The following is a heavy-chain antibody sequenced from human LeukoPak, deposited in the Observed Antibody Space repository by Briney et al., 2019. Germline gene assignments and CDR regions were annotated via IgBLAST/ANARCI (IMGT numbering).Heavy chain of an antibody. CDR2: VSYDGSNK. V-gene: IGHV3-30-3*01. Sequence: PGGSLRLSCAVSGFTFSSYALHWARQAPGKGLEWVAIVSYDGSNKDYADSVKGRFTISRDNSRTPLYLQMNSLRPEDTALYFCARGQGYSYGPDYFDYWGQGTLVTVSS. CDR3: ARGQGYSYGPDYFDY. CDR1: GFTFSSYA. J-gene: IGHJ4*02. D-gene: IGHD5-18*01.